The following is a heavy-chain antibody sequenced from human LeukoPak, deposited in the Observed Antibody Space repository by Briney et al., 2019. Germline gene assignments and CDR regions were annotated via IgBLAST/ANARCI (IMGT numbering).Heavy chain of an antibody. CDR2: IYYSGST. D-gene: IGHD3-10*01. J-gene: IGHJ4*02. CDR1: GGSISSGGYY. Sequence: SETLSLTCTVSGGSISSGGYYWSWIRQHPGKGLEWIGYIYYSGSTYYNPSLKSRVTISVGTSKNQFSLKLSSVTAADTAVYYCARGALRGGLFDYWGQGTLVTVSS. V-gene: IGHV4-31*03. CDR3: ARGALRGGLFDY.